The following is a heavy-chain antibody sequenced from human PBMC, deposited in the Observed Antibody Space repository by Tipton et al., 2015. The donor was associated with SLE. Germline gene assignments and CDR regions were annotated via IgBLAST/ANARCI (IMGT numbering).Heavy chain of an antibody. V-gene: IGHV4-59*11. Sequence: TLSLTCTVSGGSISSHYWSWIRRPPGKALEWIAYINYSGSTNYNPSLKSRVTMSVDTSKNQFSLKLSSVTAADTAVYYCAREVDVWGQGILVTVSS. D-gene: IGHD2-15*01. J-gene: IGHJ3*01. CDR3: AREVDV. CDR2: INYSGST. CDR1: GGSISSHY.